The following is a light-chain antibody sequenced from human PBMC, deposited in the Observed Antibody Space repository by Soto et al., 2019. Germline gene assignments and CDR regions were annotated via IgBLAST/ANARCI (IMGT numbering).Light chain of an antibody. CDR1: KNDIGVYDF. Sequence: QSVLTQPPSASGSPGQSFTISCTGTKNDIGVYDFVSWYQHHPGKAPRLIIYEVVQRPSGVPDRFSGSKSGNTASLTVSGLQAADEADYFCTSYAGSNNYVFGSGKKVTVL. CDR3: TSYAGSNNYV. V-gene: IGLV2-8*01. J-gene: IGLJ1*01. CDR2: EVV.